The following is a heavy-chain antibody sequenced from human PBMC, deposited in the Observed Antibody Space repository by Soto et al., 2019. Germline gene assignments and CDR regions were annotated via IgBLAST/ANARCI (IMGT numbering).Heavy chain of an antibody. CDR2: IYYSGST. CDR3: ARECTNGVCYGMDV. V-gene: IGHV4-30-4*01. Sequence: ASETLSLTCTVSGGSISSGDYYWSWIRQPPGKGLEWIGYIYYSGSTYYNPSLKSRVTISVDTSKNQFSLKLSSVTAADTAVYYCARECTNGVCYGMDVWGQGTTVTVSS. J-gene: IGHJ6*02. CDR1: GGSISSGDYY. D-gene: IGHD2-8*01.